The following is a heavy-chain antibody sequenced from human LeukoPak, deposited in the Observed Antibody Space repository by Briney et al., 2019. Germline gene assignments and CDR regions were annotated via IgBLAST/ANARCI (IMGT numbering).Heavy chain of an antibody. CDR2: IYYSGST. CDR3: ARGRGLTVVTPFRFDY. V-gene: IGHV4-59*01. J-gene: IGHJ4*02. CDR1: GGSISSYY. D-gene: IGHD4-23*01. Sequence: PSETLSLTCTVSGGSISSYYWSWIRQPPGKGLEWIGYIYYSGSTNYNPSLKSRVTISVDTSKNQFSLKLSSVTAADTAVYYCARGRGLTVVTPFRFDYWGQGTLVTVCS.